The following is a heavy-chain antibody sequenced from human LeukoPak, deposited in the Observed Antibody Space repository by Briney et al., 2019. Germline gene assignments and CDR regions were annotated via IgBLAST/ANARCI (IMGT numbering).Heavy chain of an antibody. CDR3: AKTERGFVSF. J-gene: IGHJ1*01. V-gene: IGHV3-23*01. D-gene: IGHD3-16*01. CDR2: ISGTTGRT. CDR1: GFTFSSNA. Sequence: GSLRLSCAASGFTFSSNAMSWVRQAPGKGLEWVSFISGTTGRTYYADSVKGRFTISRDNSKNTLYLQMHSLRAEDTAVYYCAKTERGFVSFWGQGTLVTVSS.